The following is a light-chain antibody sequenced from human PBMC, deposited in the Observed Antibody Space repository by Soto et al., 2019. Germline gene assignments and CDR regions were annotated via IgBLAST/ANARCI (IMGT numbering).Light chain of an antibody. Sequence: QTVLTQPASVSGSPGQSTTISCTGTSSDVGSYNLVSWYQQHPGKAPKLMIYESSKRPSGVSNRFSGSKSGNTASLTISGLQAEDEADYYCRSYAGGSTYVFGTGTKLTVL. CDR3: RSYAGGSTYV. CDR1: SSDVGSYNL. CDR2: ESS. V-gene: IGLV2-23*01. J-gene: IGLJ1*01.